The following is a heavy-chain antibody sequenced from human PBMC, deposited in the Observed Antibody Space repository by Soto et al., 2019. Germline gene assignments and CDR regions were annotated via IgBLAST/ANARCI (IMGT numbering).Heavy chain of an antibody. D-gene: IGHD5-12*01. CDR3: ARDSPDGRWLQLYLFDY. J-gene: IGHJ4*02. CDR1: GYTFTSYA. CDR2: INAGNGNT. V-gene: IGHV1-3*01. Sequence: ASVKVSCKASGYTFTSYAMHWVRQAPGQRLEWMGWINAGNGNTKYSQKFQGRVTITRDTSASTAYMELSSLRSEDTAVYYCARDSPDGRWLQLYLFDYWGQRTLVTVSS.